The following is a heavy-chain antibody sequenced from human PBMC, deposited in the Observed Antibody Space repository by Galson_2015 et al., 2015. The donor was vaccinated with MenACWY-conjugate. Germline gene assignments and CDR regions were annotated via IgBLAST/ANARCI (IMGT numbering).Heavy chain of an antibody. CDR2: IRGDGSET. J-gene: IGHJ4*02. V-gene: IGHV3-7*03. CDR1: GFTFSTYW. Sequence: SLRLSCAASGFTFSTYWMHWVRQAPGKGLEWVATIRGDGSETFHVDSVKDRFTISRDNAQNSLFLQMNSLRAEDTAVYYCARPVRNRLTIAVPYYFDHWGQGTLVAVSS. D-gene: IGHD2-21*01. CDR3: ARPVRNRLTIAVPYYFDH.